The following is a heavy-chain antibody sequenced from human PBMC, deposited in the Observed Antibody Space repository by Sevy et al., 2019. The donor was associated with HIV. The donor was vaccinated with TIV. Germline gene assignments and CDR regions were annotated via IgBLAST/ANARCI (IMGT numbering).Heavy chain of an antibody. CDR3: ARDLIGSREGWFDP. V-gene: IGHV3-21*01. CDR1: GFTFSSYS. Sequence: GESLKISCAASGFTFSSYSMNWVRQAPGKGLEWVSSIISSSSYIYYADSVKGRFTISRDNAKNSLYLQMNSLRAEDTAVYYCARDLIGSREGWFDPWGQGTLVTVSS. CDR2: IISSSSYI. J-gene: IGHJ5*02. D-gene: IGHD6-13*01.